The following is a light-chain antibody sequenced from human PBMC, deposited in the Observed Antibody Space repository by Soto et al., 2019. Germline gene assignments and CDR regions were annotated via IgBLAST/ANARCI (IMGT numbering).Light chain of an antibody. V-gene: IGKV1-39*01. CDR3: QQSYSTPT. CDR1: QSISSY. Sequence: DIQMTQSPSSLSASVGDRVNITCRASQSISSYLNWYQQKPGKAPKLLIYAASSLQSGVPSRFSGSGSGTDFTLTISSLQPEDFATYYFQQSYSTPTFGPGTKVDIK. CDR2: AAS. J-gene: IGKJ3*01.